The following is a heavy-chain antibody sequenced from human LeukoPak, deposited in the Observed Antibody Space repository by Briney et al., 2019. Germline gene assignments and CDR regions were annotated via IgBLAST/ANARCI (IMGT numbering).Heavy chain of an antibody. V-gene: IGHV4-39*07. CDR3: ARISYGDLEDY. D-gene: IGHD4-17*01. CDR2: IYYSGNT. Sequence: SETLSLTCTVSGDSISTSNSYWGWIRQPPGKGLEWIGSIYYSGNTYYNASLKSRVTISVDTSKNQFSLKLSSVTAADTAVYYCARISYGDLEDYWGQGTLVTVSS. CDR1: GDSISTSNSY. J-gene: IGHJ4*02.